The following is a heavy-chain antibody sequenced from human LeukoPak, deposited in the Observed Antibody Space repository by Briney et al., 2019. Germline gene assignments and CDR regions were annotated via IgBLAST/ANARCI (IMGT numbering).Heavy chain of an antibody. Sequence: GGSLRLSCAASGFTFSSYAMHWVRQAPGKGLEWVAVISYDGSNKYYADSVKGRFTISRDNSKNTLYLQMNSLRAEDTAVYYCARDPLIAVAGDKFDYWGQGTLVTVSS. J-gene: IGHJ4*02. CDR3: ARDPLIAVAGDKFDY. V-gene: IGHV3-30-3*01. CDR1: GFTFSSYA. CDR2: ISYDGSNK. D-gene: IGHD6-19*01.